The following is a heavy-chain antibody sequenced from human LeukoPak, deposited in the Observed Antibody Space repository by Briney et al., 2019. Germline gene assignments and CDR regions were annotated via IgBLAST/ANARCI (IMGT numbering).Heavy chain of an antibody. CDR1: GYSISSGHY. J-gene: IGHJ2*01. CDR3: ARDSTVQLWSSYWYFDL. V-gene: IGHV4-38-2*02. D-gene: IGHD5-18*01. Sequence: SETLSLTCAVSGYSISSGHYWGWIRQPPGKGLERIGHIYHSGSTYYNPSLKSRVTISVDTSKNQFSLKLSSVTAADTAVYYCARDSTVQLWSSYWYFDLWGRGTLVTVSS. CDR2: IYHSGST.